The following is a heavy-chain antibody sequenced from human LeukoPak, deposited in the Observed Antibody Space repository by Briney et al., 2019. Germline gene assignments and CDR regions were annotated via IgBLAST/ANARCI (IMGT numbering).Heavy chain of an antibody. D-gene: IGHD6-19*01. CDR2: INHSGST. CDR1: GGPFSGYY. J-gene: IGHJ6*03. Sequence: SETLSLTCAVYGGPFSGYYWSWIRQPPGKGLEWIGEINHSGSTNYNPSLKSRVTISVDTSKNQFSLKLSSVTAADTAVYYCARQIKWLADYYYYMDVWGKGTTVTISS. CDR3: ARQIKWLADYYYYMDV. V-gene: IGHV4-34*01.